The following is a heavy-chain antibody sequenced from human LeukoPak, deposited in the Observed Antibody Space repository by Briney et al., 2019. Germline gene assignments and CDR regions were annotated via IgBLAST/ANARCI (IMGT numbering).Heavy chain of an antibody. CDR1: GGSISSGSYY. V-gene: IGHV4-61*02. J-gene: IGHJ5*02. CDR3: AREVVPAWGWFDP. Sequence: TSETLSLTCTVSGGSISSGSYYWSWIRQPAGKGLEWIGRIYTSGGTNYNPSLKSRVTISVDTSKNQFSLKLSSVTAADTAVYYCAREVVPAWGWFDPWGQGTLVTVSS. CDR2: IYTSGGT. D-gene: IGHD2-2*01.